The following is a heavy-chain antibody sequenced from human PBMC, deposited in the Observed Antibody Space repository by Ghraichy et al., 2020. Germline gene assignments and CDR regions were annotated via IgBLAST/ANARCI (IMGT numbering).Heavy chain of an antibody. CDR2: ITGSGGST. D-gene: IGHD2-2*01. V-gene: IGHV3-23*01. J-gene: IGHJ6*02. CDR1: GFTFSSYA. Sequence: GGSLRLSCAASGFTFSSYAMSWVRQAPGKGLEWVSAITGSGGSTYYADSVKGRFTISRDNSKNTLYLQMNSLRAEDTAVYYCATAQNIVVVPAAPYYYYGLDVWGQGTTVTGSS. CDR3: ATAQNIVVVPAAPYYYYGLDV.